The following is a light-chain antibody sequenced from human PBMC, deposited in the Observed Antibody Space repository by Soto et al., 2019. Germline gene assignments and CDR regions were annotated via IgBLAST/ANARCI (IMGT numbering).Light chain of an antibody. Sequence: QSALTQPASVSGSPGQSITISCTGTSSDVGSYNLVSWYQQHPGKAPKLMIYEGSKRPSGVSNRFSGSKSGNTASLTLSGLQAEDEAEYYCCSYAGSRVFGGGTKVTVL. CDR3: CSYAGSRV. V-gene: IGLV2-23*01. CDR1: SSDVGSYNL. CDR2: EGS. J-gene: IGLJ3*02.